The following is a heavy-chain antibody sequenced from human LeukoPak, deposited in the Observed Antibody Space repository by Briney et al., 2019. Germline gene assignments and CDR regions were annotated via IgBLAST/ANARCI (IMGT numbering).Heavy chain of an antibody. D-gene: IGHD3-10*01. V-gene: IGHV1-18*01. CDR3: ARERAVRGVSIGY. CDR2: ISACNGNT. CDR1: GYTFTSYG. J-gene: IGHJ4*02. Sequence: ASVTVSCKASGYTFTSYGISWVRQAPGQGLEWMGWISACNGNTNYAQKLQGRVTMTTDTSTSTAYMELRSLRSDDTAVYYCARERAVRGVSIGYWGQGTLVSVSS.